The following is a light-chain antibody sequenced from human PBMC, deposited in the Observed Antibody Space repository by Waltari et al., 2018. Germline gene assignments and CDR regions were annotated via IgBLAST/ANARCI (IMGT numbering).Light chain of an antibody. CDR3: SSYTSTGARL. CDR1: SSDIGGYNY. V-gene: IGLV2-14*03. CDR2: DVS. Sequence: QSALTHPASVSGSPGQSITISCTGTSSDIGGYNYVSWYQQHPGKAPKLMIYDVSNRPSGVSNRFSGSKSGNTASLSVSGLQTEDEADYYCSSYTSTGARLFGGGTKVTVL. J-gene: IGLJ2*01.